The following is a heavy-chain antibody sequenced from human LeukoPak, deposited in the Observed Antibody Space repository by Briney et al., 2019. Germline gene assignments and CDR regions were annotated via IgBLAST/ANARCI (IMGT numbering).Heavy chain of an antibody. D-gene: IGHD1-26*01. CDR1: GFTFSSYS. CDR2: ISSSSSYI. Sequence: GGSLRLSCAASGFTFSSYSMNWVRQAPGEGREWVSSISSSSSYIYYADSVKGRFTISRDNAKNSLYLQMNSLRAEDTAVYYCARRLTHFEEKIGLNSGSYFGYWGQGTLVTVSS. V-gene: IGHV3-21*01. J-gene: IGHJ4*02. CDR3: ARRLTHFEEKIGLNSGSYFGY.